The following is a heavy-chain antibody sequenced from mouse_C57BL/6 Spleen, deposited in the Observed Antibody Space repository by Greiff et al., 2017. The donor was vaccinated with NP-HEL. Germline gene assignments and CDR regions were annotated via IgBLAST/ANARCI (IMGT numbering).Heavy chain of an antibody. D-gene: IGHD1-1*01. CDR2: INPNNGGT. CDR1: GYTFTDYN. CDR3: ARSPYYYGSPMDY. J-gene: IGHJ2*01. V-gene: IGHV1-18*01. Sequence: EVKLMESGPELVKPGASVKIPCKASGYTFTDYNMDWVKQSHGKSLEWIGDINPNNGGTIYNQKFKGKATLTVDKSSSTAYMELRSLTSEDTAVYYCARSPYYYGSPMDYWGQGTTLTVSS.